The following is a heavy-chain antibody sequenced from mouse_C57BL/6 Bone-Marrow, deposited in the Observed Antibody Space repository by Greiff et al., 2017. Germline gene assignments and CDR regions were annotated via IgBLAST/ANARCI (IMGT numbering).Heavy chain of an antibody. J-gene: IGHJ2*01. CDR2: IDPENGDT. D-gene: IGHD4-1*01. Sequence: EVQLQESGAELVRPGASVKLSCTASGFNIKDDYMHWVKQRPEQGLEWIGWIDPENGDTEYDSKFQGNATITADTSSNTAYLQLSSLTSEDTAVYYCTTIIWGYWGQGTTLTVSS. CDR3: TTIIWGY. V-gene: IGHV14-4*01. CDR1: GFNIKDDY.